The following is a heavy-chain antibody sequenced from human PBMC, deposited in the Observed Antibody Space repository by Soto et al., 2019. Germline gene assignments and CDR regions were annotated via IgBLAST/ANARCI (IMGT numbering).Heavy chain of an antibody. V-gene: IGHV1-2*02. J-gene: IGHJ5*02. CDR1: GYTFTGYY. Sequence: QVQLVQSGAEVKKPGASVKVSCKASGYTFTGYYMHWVRQAPGQGLEWMGWINPNSGGTNYAQKFQGRVTMTRDTSISTDYMELSRLRSDDTAVYYCARMAPYCSGGSCYDVAGWFDPWGQGTLVAVSS. CDR3: ARMAPYCSGGSCYDVAGWFDP. D-gene: IGHD2-15*01. CDR2: INPNSGGT.